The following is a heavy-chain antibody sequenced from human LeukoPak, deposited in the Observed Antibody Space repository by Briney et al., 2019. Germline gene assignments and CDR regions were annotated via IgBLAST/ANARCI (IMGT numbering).Heavy chain of an antibody. CDR1: GGSISSGGYS. CDR3: AASLRFLDH. V-gene: IGHV4-34*01. J-gene: IGHJ4*02. Sequence: SETLSLTCAVSGGSISSGGYSWSWIRQPPGKGLEWIGEINHSGSTNYNPSLKSRVTISVDTSKNQFSLKLSSVTAADTAVYYCAASLRFLDHWGQGTLVTVSS. CDR2: INHSGST. D-gene: IGHD3-3*01.